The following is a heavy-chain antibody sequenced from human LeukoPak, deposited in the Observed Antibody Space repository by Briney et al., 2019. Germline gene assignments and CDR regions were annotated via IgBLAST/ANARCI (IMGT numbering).Heavy chain of an antibody. CDR1: GYTFTSYY. CDR2: INPSGGST. D-gene: IGHD3-22*01. CDR3: AGRYDGSGYPLH. Sequence: ASVRVSCKASGYTFTSYYMHWVRQAPGQGLEWMGIINPSGGSTSYAQKFQGRVTMTRDMSTSTVYMELNSLRAEDTAVYYCAGRYDGSGYPLHWGQGTLVTVSS. J-gene: IGHJ4*02. V-gene: IGHV1-46*01.